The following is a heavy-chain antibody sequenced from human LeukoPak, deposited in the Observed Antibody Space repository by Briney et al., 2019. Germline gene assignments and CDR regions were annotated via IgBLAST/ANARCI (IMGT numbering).Heavy chain of an antibody. D-gene: IGHD2-2*01. V-gene: IGHV1-2*02. CDR1: GYTFSCYY. Sequence: ASVKVSCKASGYTFSCYYMHWVRQAPGQGLEWMGWIIPHSGGTNYAQKFQGRVTMTRDMSISTAYMELSRLRSDDTAVYYCAREDIVVLLTIITAFDIWGQGTMVTVSS. J-gene: IGHJ3*02. CDR3: AREDIVVLLTIITAFDI. CDR2: IIPHSGGT.